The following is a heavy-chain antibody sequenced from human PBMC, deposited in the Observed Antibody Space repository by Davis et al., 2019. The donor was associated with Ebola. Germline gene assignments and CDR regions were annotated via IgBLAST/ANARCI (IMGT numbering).Heavy chain of an antibody. J-gene: IGHJ6*02. CDR3: ARGGRYVTGTTGAHGMDV. Sequence: AASVKVSCKASGYTFTGYYMHWVRQAPGQGLEWMGWINPNSGGTNYAQKFQGWVTMTRDTSISTAYMDLSRLRSDDTAVYYCARGGRYVTGTTGAHGMDVWGQGTTVTVSS. CDR1: GYTFTGYY. V-gene: IGHV1-2*04. D-gene: IGHD1-7*01. CDR2: INPNSGGT.